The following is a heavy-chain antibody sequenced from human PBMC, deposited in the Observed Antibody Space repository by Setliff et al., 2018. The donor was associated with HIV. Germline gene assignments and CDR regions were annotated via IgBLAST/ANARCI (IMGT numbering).Heavy chain of an antibody. CDR3: ARDCRVGWVFTYGMDV. J-gene: IGHJ6*02. CDR1: GFTFSRYA. Sequence: PGESLKISCAASGFTFSRYAMSWVRQAPGKGLEWVSSISGSGGSTYYAGSVKGRFTISRDNSKNTLFLQMDSLRPEDTAVYYCARDCRVGWVFTYGMDVWGQGTLVTVSS. D-gene: IGHD6-13*01. CDR2: ISGSGGST. V-gene: IGHV3-23*01.